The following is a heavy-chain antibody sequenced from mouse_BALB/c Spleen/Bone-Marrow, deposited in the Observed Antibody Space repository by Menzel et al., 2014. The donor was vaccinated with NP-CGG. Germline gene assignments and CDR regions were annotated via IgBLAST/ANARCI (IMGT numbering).Heavy chain of an antibody. CDR1: GYTFTDYK. V-gene: IGHV1S29*02. CDR2: IYPYNGGT. J-gene: IGHJ1*01. Sequence: VQLQQSGPVLVKPGAPVKISCKASGYTFTDYKMHWVKQSHGKSLEWIGYIYPYNGGTGYNQKFKNKATLTVDNSSSTAYMEFRSLTSEDSAVYYCPRGGAYWYFDVWGAGTTVTVSS. CDR3: PRGGAYWYFDV.